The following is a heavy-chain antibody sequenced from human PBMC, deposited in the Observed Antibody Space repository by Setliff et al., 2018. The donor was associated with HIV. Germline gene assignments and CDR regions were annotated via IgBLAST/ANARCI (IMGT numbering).Heavy chain of an antibody. CDR1: RYTFTDYY. CDR3: ATSRVVRRVPLPFDY. V-gene: IGHV1-69-2*01. Sequence: GASVKVSCKASRYTFTDYYIHWVQQAPGKGLEWMGRIDPVNGETTYAENFRGRVAITADTSTDTAYLKLSSLKSDDTAVYYCATSRVVRRVPLPFDYWGQGTLVTVSS. D-gene: IGHD3-10*01. CDR2: IDPVNGET. J-gene: IGHJ4*01.